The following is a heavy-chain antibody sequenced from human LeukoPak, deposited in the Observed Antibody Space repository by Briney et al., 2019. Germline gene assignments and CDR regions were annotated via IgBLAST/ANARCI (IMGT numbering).Heavy chain of an antibody. CDR2: IRGRGGST. CDR1: GFTFSSYA. Sequence: GGSLRLSCAASGFTFSSYAMSWVRQAPGKGLEWVSAIRGRGGSTYYADSGKGRFTISRDNAKNSRYLQMNTLKADDKAVYYCVKDSPPRYSGSPPAYWGQGTLVTVSS. J-gene: IGHJ4*02. D-gene: IGHD1-26*01. CDR3: VKDSPPRYSGSPPAY. V-gene: IGHV3-23*01.